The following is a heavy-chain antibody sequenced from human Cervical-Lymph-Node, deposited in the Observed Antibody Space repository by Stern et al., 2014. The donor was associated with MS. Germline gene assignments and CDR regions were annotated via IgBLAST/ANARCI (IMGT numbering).Heavy chain of an antibody. CDR1: GFTFSSYA. CDR3: AKRMEGNSYGYTYYGMDV. D-gene: IGHD5-18*01. J-gene: IGHJ6*02. Sequence: DVQLVESGGGLVQPGGSLRLSCAASGFTFSSYAMSCVRQAPGKGLEWVSAISGSGGSTYYAGSVKGRFTISRDNSKNTLYLQMNSLRAEDTAVYYCAKRMEGNSYGYTYYGMDVWGQGTTVTVSS. CDR2: ISGSGGST. V-gene: IGHV3-23*04.